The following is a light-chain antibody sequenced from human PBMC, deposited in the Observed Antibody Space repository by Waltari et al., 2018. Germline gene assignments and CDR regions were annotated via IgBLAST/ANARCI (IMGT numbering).Light chain of an antibody. J-gene: IGLJ2*01. CDR2: DVN. CDR3: SSYTSSTSVI. V-gene: IGLV2-14*03. Sequence: QSALTQPASVSGSPGQSITISCTGTSNDVGGYKYVSWYQQHPGKAPKVLIYDVNNRPSGVSNRFSGSKSGNTASLTISVLQAEDEADYFCSSYTSSTSVIFGGGTKVTVL. CDR1: SNDVGGYKY.